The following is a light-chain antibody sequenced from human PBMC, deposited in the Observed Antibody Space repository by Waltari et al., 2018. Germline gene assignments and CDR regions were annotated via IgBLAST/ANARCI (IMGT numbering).Light chain of an antibody. CDR2: NDS. Sequence: SYVLTQPPSVSVAPGKTASITCGGNNIESKSVHWYQQKPGQAPILVISNDSDRPSGIPVRFSGSNSGNTATLTISRVEAGDEADYYCQVWDANTDPGVFGTGTEVTVL. CDR1: NIESKS. CDR3: QVWDANTDPGV. V-gene: IGLV3-21*04. J-gene: IGLJ1*01.